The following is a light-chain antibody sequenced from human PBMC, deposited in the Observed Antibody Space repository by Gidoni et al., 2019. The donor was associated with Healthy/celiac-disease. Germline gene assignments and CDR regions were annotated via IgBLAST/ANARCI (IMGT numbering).Light chain of an antibody. CDR3: CSYAGGYTLV. Sequence: QSALTQPRSVSGSPGQSVTISCTGTSSDVGGYNYVSWYQQHPGKAPKLMIYDVSLRPSGVPDRFSGSKSGNTASLTISGLQADDEANYYCCSYAGGYTLVFGGGTKLTVL. CDR1: SSDVGGYNY. V-gene: IGLV2-11*01. J-gene: IGLJ2*01. CDR2: DVS.